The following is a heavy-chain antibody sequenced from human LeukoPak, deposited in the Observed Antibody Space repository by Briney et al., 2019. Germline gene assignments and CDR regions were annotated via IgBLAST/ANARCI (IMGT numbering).Heavy chain of an antibody. CDR3: AKGGVLRYFDWLRNQGWVDY. V-gene: IGHV3-23*01. D-gene: IGHD3-9*01. J-gene: IGHJ4*02. CDR2: ISGSGGST. Sequence: PGGSLRLSCAASGFTFSSDDMNWVRQAPGKGLEWVSAISGSGGSTYYADSVKGRFTISRDNSKNTLYLQMSSLRAEDTAVYYCAKGGVLRYFDWLRNQGWVDYWGQGTLVTVSS. CDR1: GFTFSSDD.